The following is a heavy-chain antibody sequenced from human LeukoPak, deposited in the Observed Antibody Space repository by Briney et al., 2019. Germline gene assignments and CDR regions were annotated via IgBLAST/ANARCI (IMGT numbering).Heavy chain of an antibody. D-gene: IGHD3-10*01. CDR1: GGSISSYQ. CDR2: MYYSGST. V-gene: IGHV4-59*08. Sequence: PSETLSLTCTASGGSISSYQLSWIRQPPGKGLEWIGYMYYSGSTKYNPSLKRRVSISADTTKNKFSLHLLSVTAADAAVYYCAGHDYYGSGRYRWGQGTLVTVSS. CDR3: AGHDYYGSGRYR. J-gene: IGHJ5*02.